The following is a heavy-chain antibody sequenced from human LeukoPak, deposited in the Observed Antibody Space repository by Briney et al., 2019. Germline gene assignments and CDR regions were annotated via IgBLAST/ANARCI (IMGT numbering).Heavy chain of an antibody. CDR1: GFTFSSYG. V-gene: IGHV3-33*01. Sequence: GRSLRLSCAASGFTFSSYGMHWVRQPPGKGLEWVAVIWYDGSNKYYADSVKGRFTISRDNLKNTLYLQMNSLRAEDTAVYYCAREYYVWGSPIDYWGQGTLVTVSS. J-gene: IGHJ4*02. D-gene: IGHD3-16*01. CDR3: AREYYVWGSPIDY. CDR2: IWYDGSNK.